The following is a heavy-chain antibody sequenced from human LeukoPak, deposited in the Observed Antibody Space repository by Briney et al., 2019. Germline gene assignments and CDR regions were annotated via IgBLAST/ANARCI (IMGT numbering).Heavy chain of an antibody. CDR3: ARGEKPETVAGPTDYYYYYGMDV. CDR2: INPNSGGT. V-gene: IGHV1-2*06. D-gene: IGHD6-19*01. Sequence: ASVKVSCKASGYTFTGYYMHWVRQAPGQGLEWMARINPNSGGTKYAQKFQGRVTMTRDTSISTAYMELSRLRSDDTAVYYCARGEKPETVAGPTDYYYYYGMDVWGQGTTVTVSS. J-gene: IGHJ6*02. CDR1: GYTFTGYY.